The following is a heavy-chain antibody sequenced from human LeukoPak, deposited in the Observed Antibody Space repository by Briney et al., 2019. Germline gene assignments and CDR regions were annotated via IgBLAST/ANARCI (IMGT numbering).Heavy chain of an antibody. V-gene: IGHV4-61*02. CDR2: IYTSGST. CDR1: GGSISSSSYY. D-gene: IGHD3-10*01. J-gene: IGHJ6*02. CDR3: ARVSPSGVWDV. Sequence: SETLSLTCNVSGGSISSSSYYWSWIRQPAGNGLEWIGRIYTSGSTNYNPSLNSRVTISIDTSKNQFSLSLSSVTAADTAVYYCARVSPSGVWDVWGQGTTVTVSS.